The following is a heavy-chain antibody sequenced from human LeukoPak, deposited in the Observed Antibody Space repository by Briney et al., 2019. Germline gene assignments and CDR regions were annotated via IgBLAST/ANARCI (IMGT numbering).Heavy chain of an antibody. V-gene: IGHV3-30*18. CDR3: AKGSYYDSSGSFYFDY. CDR1: GFTFSSYG. Sequence: GRSLSLSCAASGFTFSSYGMHWVRQAPGKGLEWVAVISYDGSNKYYADSVKGRFTISRDDSKNTLYVQVNSLGTEDTAAYYCAKGSYYDSSGSFYFDYWGQGTLVTVSS. D-gene: IGHD3-22*01. J-gene: IGHJ4*02. CDR2: ISYDGSNK.